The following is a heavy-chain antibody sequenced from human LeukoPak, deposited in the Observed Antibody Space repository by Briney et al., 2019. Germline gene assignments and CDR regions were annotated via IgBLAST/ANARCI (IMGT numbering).Heavy chain of an antibody. CDR3: ARGFYDILIGKGYFDY. Sequence: SETLSLTCTVSGYSISSGHYWGWIRQPPGKGLEWIGSFYHSGSTYYNPSLKSRVTISGDTSKNQFSLKLRSVTAADTAVYYCARGFYDILIGKGYFDYWGQGNLVTVSS. CDR1: GYSISSGHY. D-gene: IGHD3-9*01. J-gene: IGHJ4*02. V-gene: IGHV4-38-2*02. CDR2: FYHSGST.